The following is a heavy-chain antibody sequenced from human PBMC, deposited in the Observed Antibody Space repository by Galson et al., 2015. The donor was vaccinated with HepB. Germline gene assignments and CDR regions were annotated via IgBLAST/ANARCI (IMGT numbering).Heavy chain of an antibody. CDR2: IIDSGLTT. D-gene: IGHD2-21*01. J-gene: IGHJ4*02. Sequence: SLRLSCAASGFTFNKYPMSWVRQAPGKGLEWVSGIIDSGLTTYYADSVKGRFTISRDNYKNTLFLQMNSLRDEDTAVYYCARDLWADYWGQGALVTVSS. CDR1: GFTFNKYP. CDR3: ARDLWADY. V-gene: IGHV3-23*01.